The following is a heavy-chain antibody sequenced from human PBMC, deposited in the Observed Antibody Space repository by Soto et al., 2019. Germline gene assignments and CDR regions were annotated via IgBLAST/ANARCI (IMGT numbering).Heavy chain of an antibody. CDR2: IKTDGSST. V-gene: IGHV3-74*01. J-gene: IGHJ4*02. Sequence: EVQLVESGGGLVQPGGSLRLSCAASGFSFSSYWMHWVRQAPGNGLVWVSRIKTDGSSTDYADSVKGRLTISREHAKNTLYLQMNSLRAEDTAVYYCAKREGNTYGLFHWGQGTLVTVSS. CDR3: AKREGNTYGLFH. CDR1: GFSFSSYW. D-gene: IGHD5-18*01.